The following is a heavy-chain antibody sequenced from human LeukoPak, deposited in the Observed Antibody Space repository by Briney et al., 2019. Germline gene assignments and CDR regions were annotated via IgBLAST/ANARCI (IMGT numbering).Heavy chain of an antibody. CDR2: LYGAGST. V-gene: IGHV3-53*04. D-gene: IGHD6-19*01. Sequence: PGGSLRLSCAVSGFNVSSNYMSWVRQAPATALEWVSVLYGAGSTYYADSVTGRFTISRHDSQNTLFLQMNSLRAEDTAVYYCARGGTPGFSTGRIDYWGQGTLVAVSS. CDR3: ARGGTPGFSTGRIDY. CDR1: GFNVSSNY. J-gene: IGHJ4*02.